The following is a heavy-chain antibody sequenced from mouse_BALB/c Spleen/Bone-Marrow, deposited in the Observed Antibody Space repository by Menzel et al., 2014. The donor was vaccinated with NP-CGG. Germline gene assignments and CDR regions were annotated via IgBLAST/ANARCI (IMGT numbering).Heavy chain of an antibody. CDR2: INPYIGGT. V-gene: IGHV1-18*01. J-gene: IGHJ1*01. CDR3: ARSGGYDDWYFDV. CDR1: GYTSTEYN. D-gene: IGHD2-2*01. Sequence: EVQLQQPGSVLVKPGASVMTSCKPSGYTSTEYNMHWVKQSHGKSLERIGGINPYIGGTNYNQKFKGKATLTVDKSSSTVYMDLRSLTSDDSAVYYCARSGGYDDWYFDVWGAGTSVTVSS.